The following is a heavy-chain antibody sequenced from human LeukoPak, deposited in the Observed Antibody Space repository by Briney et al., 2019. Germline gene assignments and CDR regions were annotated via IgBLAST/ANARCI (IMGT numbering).Heavy chain of an antibody. V-gene: IGHV3-30-3*01. CDR3: AMALAVAESN. Sequence: PGRSLRLSCAASGFTFNSYAMHWVRQAPGKGLEWVAVISSGGSNNYYADSVKGRFTISRDNAKNTLYLQMNSLRAEDTAVYYCAMALAVAESNWGQGTLVTVSS. J-gene: IGHJ4*02. CDR2: ISSGGSNN. D-gene: IGHD6-19*01. CDR1: GFTFNSYA.